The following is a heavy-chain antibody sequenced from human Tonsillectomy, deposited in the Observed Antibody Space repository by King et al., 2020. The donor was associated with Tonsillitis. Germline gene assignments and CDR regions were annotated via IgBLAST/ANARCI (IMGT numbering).Heavy chain of an antibody. CDR3: ANDYYGSGSYSRFDY. D-gene: IGHD3-10*01. CDR2: ISGSGDST. CDR1: GFSFSSYA. J-gene: IGHJ4*02. Sequence: VQLVQSGGGSVQPGGSLRLSCAASGFSFSSYAMTWVRQAPGKGLEWVSTISGSGDSTYYADSGKGRFTISRDNSKNTLYLQMNSLRAEDTAVYYCANDYYGSGSYSRFDYWGQGTLVTVSS. V-gene: IGHV3-23*04.